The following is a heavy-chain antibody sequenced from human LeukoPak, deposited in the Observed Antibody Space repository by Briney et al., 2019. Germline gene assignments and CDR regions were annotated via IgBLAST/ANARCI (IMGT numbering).Heavy chain of an antibody. Sequence: QPGGSLRLSCAASGFTFSSYAMHWVRQAPGKGLEWVAVISYDGSNKYYADSVKGRFTISRDNSKNTLYLQMNSLRAEDTAVYYCARGTYYYDSSGPSYWGQGTLVTVSS. D-gene: IGHD3-22*01. J-gene: IGHJ4*02. CDR2: ISYDGSNK. V-gene: IGHV3-30-3*01. CDR3: ARGTYYYDSSGPSY. CDR1: GFTFSSYA.